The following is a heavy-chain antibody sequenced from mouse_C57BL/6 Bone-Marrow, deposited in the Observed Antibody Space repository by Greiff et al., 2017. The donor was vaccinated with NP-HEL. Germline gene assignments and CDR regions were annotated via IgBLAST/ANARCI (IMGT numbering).Heavy chain of an antibody. CDR2: IDPSDSYT. CDR3: AREDYRAWFAY. V-gene: IGHV1-50*01. J-gene: IGHJ3*01. Sequence: QVQLQQPGAELVKPGASVKLSCKASGYTFTSYWMQWVKQRPGQGLEWIGEIDPSDSYTYYNQKFKGKATLTVDTSSSPAYMQLSSLTSEDSAVYYCAREDYRAWFAYWGQGTLVTVSA. D-gene: IGHD2-13*01. CDR1: GYTFTSYW.